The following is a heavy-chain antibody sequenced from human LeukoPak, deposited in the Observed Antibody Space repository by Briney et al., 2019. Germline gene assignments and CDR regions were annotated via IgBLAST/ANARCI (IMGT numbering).Heavy chain of an antibody. CDR2: IKHDGSEK. D-gene: IGHD2-2*01. J-gene: IGHJ6*03. V-gene: IGHV3-7*01. CDR3: ARGPATPYYYYYMDV. CDR1: GFTFSSYW. Sequence: GGSLRLSCAASGFTFSSYWMSWVRQAPGKGLEWVANIKHDGSEKYYVDSVKGRFTISRDNSKNTLYLQMNSLRAEDTAVYYCARGPATPYYYYYMDVWGKGTTVTISS.